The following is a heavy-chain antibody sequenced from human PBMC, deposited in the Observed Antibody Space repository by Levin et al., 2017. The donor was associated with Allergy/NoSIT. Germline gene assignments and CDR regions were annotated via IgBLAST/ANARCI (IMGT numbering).Heavy chain of an antibody. V-gene: IGHV4-59*01. D-gene: IGHD5-12*01. Sequence: SQTLSLTCTVSGGSISSSYWSWIRQPPGKGLEWIGYIYYSGSTNYNPSLKSRVTISVDTSKNQFSLKLSSVTAADTAVYYCARARWLREDAFDIWGQGTMVTVSS. CDR1: GGSISSSY. J-gene: IGHJ3*02. CDR3: ARARWLREDAFDI. CDR2: IYYSGST.